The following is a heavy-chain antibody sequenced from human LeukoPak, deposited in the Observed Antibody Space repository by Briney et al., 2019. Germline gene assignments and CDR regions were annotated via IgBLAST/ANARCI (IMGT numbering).Heavy chain of an antibody. Sequence: PSETLSLTCVVSGESLTDFSWSWLRQPPGKGLEWIGDFNHGGSTKFNPSLKSRVTMSGDISKNQFSLKLSSVTAADTAVYYCARLPLGQFGESLNFDFWGQGTLVTVSS. CDR3: ARLPLGQFGESLNFDF. J-gene: IGHJ4*02. CDR2: FNHGGST. D-gene: IGHD3-10*01. CDR1: GESLTDFS. V-gene: IGHV4-34*01.